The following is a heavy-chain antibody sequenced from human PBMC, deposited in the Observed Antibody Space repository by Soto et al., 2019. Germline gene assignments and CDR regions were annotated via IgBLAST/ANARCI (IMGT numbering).Heavy chain of an antibody. CDR1: GYTFTGYY. D-gene: IGHD1-1*01. V-gene: IGHV1-2*04. J-gene: IGHJ4*02. CDR2: INPNSGGT. Sequence: ASVKVSCKASGYTFTGYYMHWVRQAPGQGLEWMGWINPNSGGTNYAQKFQGWVTMTRDTSISTAYMELSRLRSDDTAVYYCARASVYNTYYFDYWGQGTLVAVPQ. CDR3: ARASVYNTYYFDY.